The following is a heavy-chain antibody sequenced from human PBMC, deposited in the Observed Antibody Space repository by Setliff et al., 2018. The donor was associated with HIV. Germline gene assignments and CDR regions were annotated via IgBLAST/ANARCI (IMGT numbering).Heavy chain of an antibody. V-gene: IGHV4-34*01. CDR2: IYYSGST. Sequence: SETLSLTCAVYGGSFSGYYWSWIRQPPGKGLEWIGYIYYSGSTYYNPSLKSRVTISVGTSKNQFSLKLNSVTAADTAVYYCARVRLELRQYWFDSWGQGSPVTVSS. D-gene: IGHD1-7*01. CDR3: ARVRLELRQYWFDS. CDR1: GGSFSGYY. J-gene: IGHJ5*01.